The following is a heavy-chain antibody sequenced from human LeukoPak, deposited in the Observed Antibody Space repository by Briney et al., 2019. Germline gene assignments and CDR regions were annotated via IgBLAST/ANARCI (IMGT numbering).Heavy chain of an antibody. CDR1: GGSISSYY. D-gene: IGHD1/OR15-1a*01. CDR3: ARVITGTYWGYYYYMDV. CDR2: IYYSGST. Sequence: PSETLSLTCTVSGGSISSYYWSWIRQPPGKGLEWIGYIYYSGSTNYNPSLKSRVTISVDTSKNQFSLKLSSVTAADTAVYYCARVITGTYWGYYYYMDVWGKGTTVTVSS. J-gene: IGHJ6*03. V-gene: IGHV4-59*08.